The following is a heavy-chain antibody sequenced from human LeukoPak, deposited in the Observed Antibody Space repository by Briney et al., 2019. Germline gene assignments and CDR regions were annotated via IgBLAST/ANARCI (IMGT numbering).Heavy chain of an antibody. D-gene: IGHD3-10*01. Sequence: PSETLSLTCAVYGGSFSGYYWSWIRQPPGKGLEWIGEINHSGSTNYNPSLKSRVTISVDTSKNQFSLKLSSVTASDTAVYYCARRFAPSRNDAFDIWGQGTMVTVSS. J-gene: IGHJ3*02. V-gene: IGHV4-34*01. CDR3: ARRFAPSRNDAFDI. CDR2: INHSGST. CDR1: GGSFSGYY.